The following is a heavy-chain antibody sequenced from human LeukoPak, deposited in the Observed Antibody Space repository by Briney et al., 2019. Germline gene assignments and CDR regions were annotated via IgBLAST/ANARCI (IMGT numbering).Heavy chain of an antibody. CDR1: GFTFSSYW. CDR2: INSDGSST. D-gene: IGHD6-13*01. CDR3: ARGDLAAAGTGFDY. J-gene: IGHJ4*02. V-gene: IGHV3-74*01. Sequence: GGSLRLSCAASGFTFSSYWMHWDRQAPGKGLVWVSRINSDGSSTSYADSVKGRFTISRDNAKNTLYLQMNSLRAEDTAVYYCARGDLAAAGTGFDYWGQGTLVTVSS.